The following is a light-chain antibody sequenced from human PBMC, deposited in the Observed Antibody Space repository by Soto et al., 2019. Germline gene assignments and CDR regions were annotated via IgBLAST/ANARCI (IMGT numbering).Light chain of an antibody. Sequence: ELVLTQSTGTLSLSPGERATLSCRASQSVSNNYFAWYQQKPGQAPRLLIFGSSDSATGSSDRFSGSGSGTSLTITISSLEPEDCVVYYCQQYGSSPPYTFGQGTKLDIK. CDR1: QSVSNNY. CDR3: QQYGSSPPYT. V-gene: IGKV3-20*01. J-gene: IGKJ2*01. CDR2: GSS.